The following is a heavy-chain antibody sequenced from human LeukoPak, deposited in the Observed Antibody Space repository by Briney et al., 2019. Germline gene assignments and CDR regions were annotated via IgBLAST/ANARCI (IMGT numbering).Heavy chain of an antibody. CDR2: MNPYSGGA. D-gene: IGHD1-14*01. CDR1: GYIFTDYD. CDR3: ARFHRHQLPKSDY. V-gene: IGHV1-8*01. Sequence: SVKVSCKIFGYIFTDYDFNWVQMAAGQGLEWMGWMNPYSGGAGYAQNFQGRVTMTRDTSTSTAFMELSSLTSEDTAVYYCARFHRHQLPKSDYWGQGTLVTVSS. J-gene: IGHJ4*02.